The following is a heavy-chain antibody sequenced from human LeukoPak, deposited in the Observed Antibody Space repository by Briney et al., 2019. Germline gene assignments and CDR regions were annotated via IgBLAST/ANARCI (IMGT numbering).Heavy chain of an antibody. D-gene: IGHD6-19*01. CDR3: AKDIRGGWSGYFDY. Sequence: GGSLRLSCVASGFSFTSSGMYWVRQAPGKGLEWVAVIWHDGSAEFYADSVKGRFSISRDNSRSMVYLQMDSLRDDDTAVYFCAKDIRGGWSGYFDYWGQGTLVTVSS. CDR1: GFSFTSSG. CDR2: IWHDGSAE. J-gene: IGHJ4*02. V-gene: IGHV3-33*06.